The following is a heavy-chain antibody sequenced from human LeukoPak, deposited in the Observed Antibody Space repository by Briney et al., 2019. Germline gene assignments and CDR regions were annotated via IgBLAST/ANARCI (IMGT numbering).Heavy chain of an antibody. Sequence: GGSLRLSCAASGFTFSSYGMHWVRQAPAKGREWVAFIRYDGSNKYYADSVKGRFTVSRDNSKNTLYLQMNSLRAEDTAVYYCAKVGGSGYYRYYFDYWGQGTLVTVSS. V-gene: IGHV3-30*02. CDR3: AKVGGSGYYRYYFDY. J-gene: IGHJ4*02. D-gene: IGHD3-22*01. CDR2: IRYDGSNK. CDR1: GFTFSSYG.